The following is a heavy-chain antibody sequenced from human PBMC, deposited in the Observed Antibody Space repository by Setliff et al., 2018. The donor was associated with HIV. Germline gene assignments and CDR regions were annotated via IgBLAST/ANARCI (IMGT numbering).Heavy chain of an antibody. CDR2: IIPILGIA. CDR1: GDTFSSYA. D-gene: IGHD6-13*01. CDR3: ARGAYSSIWFSQGLNAFDI. V-gene: IGHV1-69*10. J-gene: IGHJ3*02. Sequence: SVKVSCKASGDTFSSYAISWVRQAPGQGLEWMGGIIPILGIANYAQKFQDRVTITADKSTDTAYMELRSLRSDDTAVYYCARGAYSSIWFSQGLNAFDIWGQGTMVTV.